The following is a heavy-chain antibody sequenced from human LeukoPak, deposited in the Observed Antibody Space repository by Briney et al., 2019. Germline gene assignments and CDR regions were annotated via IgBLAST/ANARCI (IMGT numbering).Heavy chain of an antibody. D-gene: IGHD3-3*01. J-gene: IGHJ5*02. CDR1: GGSISSSNW. CDR2: IYHGTKT. V-gene: IGHV4-4*02. CDR3: ARSRSGYPYP. Sequence: PSETLSLTCAVSGGSISSSNWWTWVRQPPGKGLEWIGEIYHGTKTNYNPSLQSRVTISVDKSSNQLSLNLSSMTAADTAVYYCARSRSGYPYPWGQGTLVTVSS.